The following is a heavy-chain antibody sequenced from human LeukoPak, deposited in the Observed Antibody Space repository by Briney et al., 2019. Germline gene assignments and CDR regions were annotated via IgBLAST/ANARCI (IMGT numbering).Heavy chain of an antibody. J-gene: IGHJ5*02. V-gene: IGHV1-2*02. Sequence: ASVKVSCKASGHTFTGYYIHWVRQAPGQDLEWMGWINPNSGGTNYPQRFQGRVTMTRDTSISTVYMELNRLISDDTAVYYCARDVSGGTTKGNWFDPWGQGTLVTVSS. CDR1: GHTFTGYY. D-gene: IGHD1-7*01. CDR2: INPNSGGT. CDR3: ARDVSGGTTKGNWFDP.